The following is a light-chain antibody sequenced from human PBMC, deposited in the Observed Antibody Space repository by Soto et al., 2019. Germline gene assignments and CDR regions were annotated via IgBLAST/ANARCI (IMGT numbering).Light chain of an antibody. CDR2: KAS. V-gene: IGKV1-5*03. Sequence: DIQMTQSPSTLSASVGDRVTITCRASQSISSWLAWYQKKPGKAPSLLIYKASTLQGGVPARFSGSGSGTEFTLTISSLQPDDFATYYCQQYHDYSRTFGQGTKVEI. CDR1: QSISSW. CDR3: QQYHDYSRT. J-gene: IGKJ1*01.